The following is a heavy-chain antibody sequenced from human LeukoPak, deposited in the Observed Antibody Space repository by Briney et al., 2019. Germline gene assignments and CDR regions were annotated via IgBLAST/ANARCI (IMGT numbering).Heavy chain of an antibody. CDR1: GFIFSSFG. D-gene: IGHD6-13*01. J-gene: IGHJ4*02. CDR2: IWSDGSDK. V-gene: IGHV3-33*06. Sequence: GGSLRLSCAASGFIFSSFGMHWVRQAPGKGLGWVAVIWSDGSDKYYADSVKGRFTVSRDNSKNTLYLQMNSLRAEDTAVYYCAKDIAARRFDYWGQGTLVTVSS. CDR3: AKDIAARRFDY.